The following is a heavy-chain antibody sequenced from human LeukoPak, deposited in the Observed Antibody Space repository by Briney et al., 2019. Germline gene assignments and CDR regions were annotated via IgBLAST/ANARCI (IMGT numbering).Heavy chain of an antibody. Sequence: PSETLSLTCTVSGGSMRSYYWSWIRQPPGKGLEWIGYVHHSGSTNYNPSLKSRATISVDTSKNQFSLKLTSVTAADTAVYYCARDFGSGSRSDAFDIWGQGTMVTVSS. CDR1: GGSMRSYY. CDR2: VHHSGST. J-gene: IGHJ3*02. D-gene: IGHD3-10*01. CDR3: ARDFGSGSRSDAFDI. V-gene: IGHV4-59*01.